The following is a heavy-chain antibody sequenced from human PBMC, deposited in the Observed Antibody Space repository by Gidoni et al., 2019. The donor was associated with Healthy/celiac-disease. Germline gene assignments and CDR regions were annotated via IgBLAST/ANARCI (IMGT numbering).Heavy chain of an antibody. Sequence: EVQRLESGGGLVQPGVSLRLSCAASGFTCSSYAMTWVRQAPGKGLEWVSAISGSGGGTSYADSVKGRFTISRDNSKNTLYLQMNSLRAEDTAVYYCAKGYDISAYYYLDYWGQGTLVTISS. V-gene: IGHV3-23*01. D-gene: IGHD3-22*01. CDR2: ISGSGGGT. CDR3: AKGYDISAYYYLDY. CDR1: GFTCSSYA. J-gene: IGHJ4*02.